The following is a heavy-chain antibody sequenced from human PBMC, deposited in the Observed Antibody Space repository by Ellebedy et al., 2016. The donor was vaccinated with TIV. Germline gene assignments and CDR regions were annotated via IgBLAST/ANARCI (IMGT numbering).Heavy chain of an antibody. D-gene: IGHD6-6*01. CDR3: ARYVSELVASGYYFDY. CDR1: GFTFDDYG. Sequence: GESLKISCAASGFTFDDYGMSWVRQAPGKGLEWVSGINWNGGSTGYADSVKGRFTISRDNAKNSLYLQMNSLRAEDTALYYCARYVSELVASGYYFDYWGQGTLVTVSS. CDR2: INWNGGST. J-gene: IGHJ4*02. V-gene: IGHV3-20*04.